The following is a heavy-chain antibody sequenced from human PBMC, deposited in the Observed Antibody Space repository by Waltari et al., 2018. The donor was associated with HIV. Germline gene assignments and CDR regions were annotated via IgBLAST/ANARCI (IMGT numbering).Heavy chain of an antibody. J-gene: IGHJ5*02. CDR2: VIYDGSNE. CDR1: GFSFSDYA. V-gene: IGHV3-30*01. D-gene: IGHD1-26*01. Sequence: QVQLVESGGGVVPPGTSLTLPCAASGFSFSDYAMHWVRQPPGKGLGWVASVIYDGSNEDYADSVTGRFTVSRDNSKNTLYLQMDSLRPEDTAVYYCATNSGSYRQGWFDPWGQGTQVTVSS. CDR3: ATNSGSYRQGWFDP.